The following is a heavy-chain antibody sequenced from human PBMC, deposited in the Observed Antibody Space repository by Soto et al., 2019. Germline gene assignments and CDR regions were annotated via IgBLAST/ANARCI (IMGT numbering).Heavy chain of an antibody. V-gene: IGHV3-72*01. CDR3: GILRPKRFDL. CDR2: ARNKANSYTT. J-gene: IGHJ4*01. D-gene: IGHD3-10*01. CDR1: GFTFSDHH. Sequence: PGGTLSLSCAASGFTFSDHHMNWVRQAPGKGLEWVGRARNKANSYTTAYAASVKGRSTISWDDSKNSLSLQMNSLKTEDTAVYFCGILRPKRFDLWGQGTLVTVSS.